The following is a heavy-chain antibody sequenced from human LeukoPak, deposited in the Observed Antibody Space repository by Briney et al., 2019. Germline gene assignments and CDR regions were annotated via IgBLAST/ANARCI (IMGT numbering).Heavy chain of an antibody. J-gene: IGHJ4*02. CDR1: GGTFSSYA. CDR2: IIPILGIA. D-gene: IGHD1-26*01. V-gene: IGHV1-69*04. CDR3: ARGILGSPDDY. Sequence: SVKVSCKASGGTFSSYAISWVRQAPGQGLEWMGRIIPILGIANYAQKFHSRVTITADKSTSTAYMELSSLRSEDTAVYYCARGILGSPDDYWGQGTLVTVSS.